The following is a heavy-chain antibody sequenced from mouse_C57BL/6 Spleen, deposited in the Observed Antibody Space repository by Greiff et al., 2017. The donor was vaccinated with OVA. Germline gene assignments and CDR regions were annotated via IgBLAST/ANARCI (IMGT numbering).Heavy chain of an antibody. CDR1: GFTFSDYG. D-gene: IGHD3-2*02. Sequence: EVQRVESGGGLVKPGGSLKLSCAASGFTFSDYGMHWVRQAPEKGLEWVAYISSGSSTIYYADTVKGRFTISRDNAKNTLFLQMTSLRSEDTAMYYCAKLGSSGYDYFDYWGQGTTLTVSS. CDR2: ISSGSSTI. CDR3: AKLGSSGYDYFDY. V-gene: IGHV5-17*01. J-gene: IGHJ2*01.